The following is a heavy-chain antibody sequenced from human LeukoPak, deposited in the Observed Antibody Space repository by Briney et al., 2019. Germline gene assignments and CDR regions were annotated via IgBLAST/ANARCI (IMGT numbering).Heavy chain of an antibody. Sequence: SETLSLTCTVSGGSINSYFWCWIRRTAGKGLEWIGRIDSSGNTNYNPSLKSRVTMSADTSKNRFSLRLSSVTAADTAVYYCARDRNWLQGGGTDYWGQGTLATVSS. CDR1: GGSINSYF. J-gene: IGHJ4*02. D-gene: IGHD5-24*01. V-gene: IGHV4-4*07. CDR2: IDSSGNT. CDR3: ARDRNWLQGGGTDY.